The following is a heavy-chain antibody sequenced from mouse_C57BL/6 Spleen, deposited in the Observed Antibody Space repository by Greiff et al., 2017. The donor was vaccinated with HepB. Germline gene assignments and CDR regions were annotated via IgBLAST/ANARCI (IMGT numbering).Heavy chain of an antibody. V-gene: IGHV1-7*01. CDR2: INPSRGYT. CDR3: ARGDYYGSSHWYFDV. Sequence: VQLQQSGAELAKPGASVKLSCKASGSTFTSYWMHWVKQRPGQGLEWIGYINPSRGYTKYIQKFKDKATLTADKPSSTAYMQMGSLTYEDAAVYYCARGDYYGSSHWYFDVWGTGTTVTVAS. CDR1: GSTFTSYW. D-gene: IGHD1-1*01. J-gene: IGHJ1*03.